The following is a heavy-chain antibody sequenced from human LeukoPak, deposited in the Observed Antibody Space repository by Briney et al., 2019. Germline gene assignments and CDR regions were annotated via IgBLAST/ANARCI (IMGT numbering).Heavy chain of an antibody. V-gene: IGHV1-24*01. CDR1: GYTLTEFS. CDR3: ATEGGDGGWFDP. D-gene: IGHD4-17*01. J-gene: IGHJ5*02. CDR2: FDPEDGET. Sequence: ASVKVSCKVSGYTLTEFSIHWVRQAPGKGLEWMGGFDPEDGETIYAQKFQGRVTMTEDTSTDTAYMELSSLRSEDTAVYYCATEGGDGGWFDPWGQGTLVTVSS.